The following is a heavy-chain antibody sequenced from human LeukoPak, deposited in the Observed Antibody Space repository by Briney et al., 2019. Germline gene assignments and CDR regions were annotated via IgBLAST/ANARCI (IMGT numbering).Heavy chain of an antibody. CDR1: GFTFSSYS. CDR3: ARDNVAAAGTFDY. D-gene: IGHD6-13*01. J-gene: IGHJ4*02. V-gene: IGHV3-21*01. CDR2: ISSSSSYI. Sequence: PGGSLRLSCSASGFTFSSYSMHWVRQAPGKGLEWVSFISSSSSYIYYADSVKGRFTISRDNAKNSLYLQMNSLRAEDTAVYYCARDNVAAAGTFDYWGQGTLVTVSS.